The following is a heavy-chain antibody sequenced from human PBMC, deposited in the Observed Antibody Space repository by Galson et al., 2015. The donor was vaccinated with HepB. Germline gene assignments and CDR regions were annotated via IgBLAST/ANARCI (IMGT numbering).Heavy chain of an antibody. CDR3: TSQDYGEGYYYYYMDV. D-gene: IGHD4-17*01. Sequence: SLRLSCAASGFTFGDYAMSWFRQAPGKGLEWVGFIRSKAYGGTTEYAASVKGRFTISRDDSKSIAYLQMNSLKTEDTAVYYCTSQDYGEGYYYYYMDVWGKGTTVTVSS. V-gene: IGHV3-49*03. CDR1: GFTFGDYA. J-gene: IGHJ6*03. CDR2: IRSKAYGGTT.